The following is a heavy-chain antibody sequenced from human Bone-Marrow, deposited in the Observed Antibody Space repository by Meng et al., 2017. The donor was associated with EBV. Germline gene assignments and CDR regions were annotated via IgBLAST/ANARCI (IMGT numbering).Heavy chain of an antibody. D-gene: IGHD2-15*01. J-gene: IGHJ4*02. CDR3: ARAGYHRPASEY. CDR2: IHHSGGT. V-gene: IGHV4-4*02. CDR1: RGFITSGDW. Sequence: QVQRRESGPGLVRPWGTLSLTCAVSRGFITSGDWWSWVRQSPGKGLEWIGEIHHSGGTSYNPSLKSRVTISLDMSKDQFSLRLSSVTAADTAVYYCARAGYHRPASEYWGQGTLVTVSS.